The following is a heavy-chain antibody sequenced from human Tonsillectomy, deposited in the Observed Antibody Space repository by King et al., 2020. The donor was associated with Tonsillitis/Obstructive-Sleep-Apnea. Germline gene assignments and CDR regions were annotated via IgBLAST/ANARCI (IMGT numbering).Heavy chain of an antibody. CDR1: GGSIRSYY. V-gene: IGHV4-4*07. Sequence: VQLQESGPGLVKPSETLSLTCTVSGGSIRSYYWSWIRQPAGKGLEWLGRIYTSGSTNYNPSRKSRVTMSVDTSKNQFSLKLSSVTAADTAVYYCACNPGDYYYYGMDVSGQGTTVTVSS. CDR2: IYTSGST. J-gene: IGHJ6*02. CDR3: ACNPGDYYYYGMDV. D-gene: IGHD3-10*01.